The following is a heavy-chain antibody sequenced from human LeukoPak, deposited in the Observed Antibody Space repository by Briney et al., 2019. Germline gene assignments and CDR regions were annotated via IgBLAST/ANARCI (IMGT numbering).Heavy chain of an antibody. CDR1: GYTFTSYD. Sequence: ASVKVSCKASGYTFTSYDINWVRQATGQGLEWMGWMNPNSGNTGYAQKFQGRVTITRNASISTAYMELSSLRSEDTAVYYCARGGGIVVEDWYFDLWGRGTLVTVSS. D-gene: IGHD2-15*01. CDR2: MNPNSGNT. J-gene: IGHJ2*01. V-gene: IGHV1-8*03. CDR3: ARGGGIVVEDWYFDL.